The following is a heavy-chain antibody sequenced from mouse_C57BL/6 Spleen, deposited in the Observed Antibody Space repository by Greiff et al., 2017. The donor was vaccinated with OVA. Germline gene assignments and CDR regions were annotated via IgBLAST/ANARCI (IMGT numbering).Heavy chain of an antibody. Sequence: VKLQQPGAELVKPGASVKMSCKASGYTFTSYWITWVKQRPGQGLEWIGDIYPGSGSTNYNEKFKSKATLTVDTSSSTAYMQLSSLTSEDSAVYYCARREAYYRDYYAMDYWGQGTSVTVSS. CDR3: ARREAYYRDYYAMDY. D-gene: IGHD2-14*01. CDR2: IYPGSGST. J-gene: IGHJ4*01. V-gene: IGHV1-55*01. CDR1: GYTFTSYW.